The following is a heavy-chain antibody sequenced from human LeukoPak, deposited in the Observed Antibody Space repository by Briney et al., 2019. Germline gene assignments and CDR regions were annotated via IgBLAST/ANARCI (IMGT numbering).Heavy chain of an antibody. CDR2: IYYSGST. CDR3: ARDHTYYYDSSGYYSFDY. V-gene: IGHV4-31*03. J-gene: IGHJ4*02. D-gene: IGHD3-22*01. CDR1: GGSISSGGYY. Sequence: SETLSLTCTVSGGSISSGGYYWSWIRQHPGKGLEWIGYIYYSGSTYYNPSLKSRVTISVDTSKNQFSLKLSSVTAADTAVYYCARDHTYYYDSSGYYSFDYWGQGTLVTVSS.